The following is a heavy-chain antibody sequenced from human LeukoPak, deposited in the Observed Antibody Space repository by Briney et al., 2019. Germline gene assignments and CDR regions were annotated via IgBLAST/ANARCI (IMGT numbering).Heavy chain of an antibody. CDR3: ARSGWGTVPVDY. V-gene: IGHV4-34*01. J-gene: IGHJ4*02. D-gene: IGHD1-1*01. CDR1: GGSFSGYY. CDR2: INHSGST. Sequence: SETLSLTCAVYGGSFSGYYWSWIRQPPGKGLEWIGEINHSGSTDYNPSLESRVTISVDTSKNQFSLKLSSVTAADTAVYYCARSGWGTVPVDYWGQGTLVTVSS.